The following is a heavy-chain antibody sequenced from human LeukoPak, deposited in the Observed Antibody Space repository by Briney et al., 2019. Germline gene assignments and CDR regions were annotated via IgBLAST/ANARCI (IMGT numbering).Heavy chain of an antibody. V-gene: IGHV3-7*01. D-gene: IGHD5-24*01. Sequence: PGGSLRLSCAASGFTFSDYYMSWIRQAPGKGLEWVANIKQDGSEKYYVDSVKGRFTISRDNAKNSLYLQMNSLRAEDTAVYYCARVGGYNYDYFDYWGQGTLVTVSS. CDR3: ARVGGYNYDYFDY. CDR2: IKQDGSEK. CDR1: GFTFSDYY. J-gene: IGHJ4*02.